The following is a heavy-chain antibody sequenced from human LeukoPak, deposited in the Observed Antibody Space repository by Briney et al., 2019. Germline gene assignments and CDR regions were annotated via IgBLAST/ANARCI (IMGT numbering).Heavy chain of an antibody. CDR3: ARENSSGWIDY. CDR2: IYYSGST. V-gene: IGHV4-59*01. D-gene: IGHD6-19*01. Sequence: SETLSLTCTVSGGSISSYYWSWIRQPPGKGLEWIGYIYYSGSTNYNPSLKSRVTISVDTSKNQFSLKLSSVTAADTAVYYCARENSSGWIDYWGQGTLVTVSS. J-gene: IGHJ4*02. CDR1: GGSISSYY.